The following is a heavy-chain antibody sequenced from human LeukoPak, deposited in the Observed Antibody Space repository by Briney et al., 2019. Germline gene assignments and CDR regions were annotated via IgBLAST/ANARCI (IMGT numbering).Heavy chain of an antibody. CDR1: GGSISSYY. J-gene: IGHJ4*02. CDR3: ARHHYDFWSGYPEYHFDY. V-gene: IGHV4-59*08. Sequence: SETLSLTCTVSGGSISSYYWSWIRQPPGKGVEWIGYIYYSGSTNYNPSLKSRVTISVDTSKNQFSLKLSSVTAADTAVYYCARHHYDFWSGYPEYHFDYWGQGTLVTVSS. D-gene: IGHD3-3*01. CDR2: IYYSGST.